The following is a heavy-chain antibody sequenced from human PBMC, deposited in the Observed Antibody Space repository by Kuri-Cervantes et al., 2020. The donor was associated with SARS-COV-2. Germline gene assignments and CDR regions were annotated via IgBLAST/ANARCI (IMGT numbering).Heavy chain of an antibody. CDR3: ARLRGSYYDILRPLDY. CDR1: GYMFTMYG. D-gene: IGHD3-9*01. V-gene: IGHV1-18*01. Sequence: ASVKVSCKASGYMFTMYGISWVRQAPGQGLEWMGWISADSGNTKYAQKVQGRVTMTTDTSTSTAYMELRSLTSDDTAAYYCARLRGSYYDILRPLDYWGKGTLVTVSS. J-gene: IGHJ4*01. CDR2: ISADSGNT.